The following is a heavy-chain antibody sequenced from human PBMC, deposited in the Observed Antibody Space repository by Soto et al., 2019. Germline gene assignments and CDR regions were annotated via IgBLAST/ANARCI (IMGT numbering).Heavy chain of an antibody. CDR3: ARATSRVGIAAAGFDY. Sequence: SETLSLTCTVSGGSISSYYWSWIRQPPGKGLEWIGYIYYSGSTNYNPSLKSRVTISVDTSKNQFSLKLSSVTAADTAVYYCARATSRVGIAAAGFDYWGQGTLVTV. CDR2: IYYSGST. V-gene: IGHV4-59*01. D-gene: IGHD6-13*01. CDR1: GGSISSYY. J-gene: IGHJ4*02.